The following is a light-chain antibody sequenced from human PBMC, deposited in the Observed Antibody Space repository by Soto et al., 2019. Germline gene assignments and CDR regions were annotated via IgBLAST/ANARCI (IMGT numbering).Light chain of an antibody. CDR2: GVS. Sequence: QSVLTQPASVSASPGQTITISCSGTSSEVGAYNYVAWYQQFPGKTPKLIIYGVSSRPSGVSSRFSGSKSGNTASLTISGLQAEDEADYYCISYTGSSTSYVFGTGTKLTVL. V-gene: IGLV2-14*01. CDR1: SSEVGAYNY. J-gene: IGLJ1*01. CDR3: ISYTGSSTSYV.